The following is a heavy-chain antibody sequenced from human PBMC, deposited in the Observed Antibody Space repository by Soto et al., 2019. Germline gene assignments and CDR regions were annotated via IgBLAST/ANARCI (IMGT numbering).Heavy chain of an antibody. CDR2: IIPIFGTP. J-gene: IGHJ4*02. D-gene: IGHD2-21*01. V-gene: IGHV1-69*06. Sequence: QVHLVQSGAEVKKPGSSLKVSCKASGGPFNTSAISWVRQAPGHGLEWMGGIIPIFGTPNYAQKFQGKVTITADKSTNTAYLELSSLTSEDTAVYYCAKDDTALFSYGVHFDNWGQGTLVTVST. CDR1: GGPFNTSA. CDR3: AKDDTALFSYGVHFDN.